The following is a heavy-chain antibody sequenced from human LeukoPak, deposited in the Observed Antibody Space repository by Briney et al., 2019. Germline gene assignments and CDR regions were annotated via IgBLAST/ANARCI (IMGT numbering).Heavy chain of an antibody. D-gene: IGHD6-13*01. Sequence: GGSLRLSCAASGFTFSSYSMNWVRQAPGKGLEWVSSISSSSSYIYYADSVKGRFTISRDNAKNSLYLQMNSLRAEDTAVYYCARSIAAAGIYMDVWGKGTTVTISS. CDR3: ARSIAAAGIYMDV. CDR1: GFTFSSYS. V-gene: IGHV3-21*01. J-gene: IGHJ6*03. CDR2: ISSSSSYI.